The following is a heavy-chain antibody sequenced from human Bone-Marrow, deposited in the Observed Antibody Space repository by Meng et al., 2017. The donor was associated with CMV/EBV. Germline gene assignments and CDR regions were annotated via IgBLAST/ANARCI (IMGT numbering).Heavy chain of an antibody. Sequence: GESLKISCAASGFTFSSYWMHWVRQAPGKGLEWVSAISGSGGSTYYADSVKGRFTISRDNSKNTRYVQMNSLRAEDTAVYYCARDGYYYDCWSGYYRGNYYYGMDVWGQGTTVTVSS. CDR3: ARDGYYYDCWSGYYRGNYYYGMDV. V-gene: IGHV3-23*01. D-gene: IGHD3-3*01. J-gene: IGHJ6*02. CDR1: GFTFSSYW. CDR2: ISGSGGST.